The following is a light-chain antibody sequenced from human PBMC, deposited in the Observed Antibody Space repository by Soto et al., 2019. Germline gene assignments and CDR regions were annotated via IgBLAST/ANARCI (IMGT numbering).Light chain of an antibody. CDR2: GEC. CDR1: QSISSC. CDR3: QKHNDDAPGT. Sequence: SHLTQSPPALSASVGDRVTITCRASQSISSCLAWYQQKPGRAHKLMIFGECTLQSGVRSRFSDSGSGTDFTLTISSLQPEHFESEVYQKHNDDAPGTFGQGTKVDIK. V-gene: IGKV1-5*01. J-gene: IGKJ1*01.